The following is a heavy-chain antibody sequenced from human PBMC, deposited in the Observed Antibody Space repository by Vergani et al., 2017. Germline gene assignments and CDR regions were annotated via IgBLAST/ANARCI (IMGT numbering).Heavy chain of an antibody. CDR1: GYTFTGYY. CDR3: ARVEVYYYDSSGLYYFDY. J-gene: IGHJ4*02. Sequence: QVQLVQSGAEVKKPGASVKVSCKASGYTFTGYYMHWVRQAPGQGLEWMGWINPNSGGTTYAQKFQGRVTMSRDTSISTAYMEMSRLRSDDTAVYYCARVEVYYYDSSGLYYFDYWGQGTLVTVSS. V-gene: IGHV1-2*02. D-gene: IGHD3-22*01. CDR2: INPNSGGT.